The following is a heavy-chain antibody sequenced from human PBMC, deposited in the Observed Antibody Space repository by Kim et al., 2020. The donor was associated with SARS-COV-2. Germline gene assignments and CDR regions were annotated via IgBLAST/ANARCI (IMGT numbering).Heavy chain of an antibody. V-gene: IGHV3-23*01. CDR2: ISGSGGST. J-gene: IGHJ5*02. CDR3: AKFQLDTYYYGSGSPNELDP. CDR1: GFTFSSYA. D-gene: IGHD3-10*01. Sequence: GGSLRLSCAASGFTFSSYAMSWVRQAPGKGLEWVSAISGSGGSTYYADSVKGRFTISRDNSKNTLYLQMNSLRAEDTAVYYCAKFQLDTYYYGSGSPNELDPWGQGTLVTVSS.